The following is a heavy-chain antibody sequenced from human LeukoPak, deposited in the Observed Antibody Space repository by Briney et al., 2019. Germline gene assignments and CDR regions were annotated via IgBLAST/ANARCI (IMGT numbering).Heavy chain of an antibody. D-gene: IGHD3-9*01. CDR1: GFTFSRYW. V-gene: IGHV3-7*01. CDR3: ARAEGGYDILTGYFPDY. CDR2: IKEEGSEK. Sequence: GGSLRLSCAASGFTFSRYWMTWVRQAPGKGVEWVASIKEEGSEKYSVYSVKGRFTISRDNAKNSLFLQINILRAEDTAVYYCARAEGGYDILTGYFPDYWGQGTLVTVSS. J-gene: IGHJ4*02.